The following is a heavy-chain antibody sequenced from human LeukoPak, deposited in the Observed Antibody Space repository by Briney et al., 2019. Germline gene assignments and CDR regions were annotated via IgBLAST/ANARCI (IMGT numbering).Heavy chain of an antibody. D-gene: IGHD3-22*01. CDR1: GFTFDDYA. J-gene: IGHJ4*02. Sequence: GGSLRLSCAASGFTFDDYAMHWVRQAPGEGLEWVSGISWNSGSIGYADSVKGRFTISRDNAKNSLYLQMNSLRAEDTALYYCATGVVAMGYWGQGTLVTVSS. CDR3: ATGVVAMGY. CDR2: ISWNSGSI. V-gene: IGHV3-9*01.